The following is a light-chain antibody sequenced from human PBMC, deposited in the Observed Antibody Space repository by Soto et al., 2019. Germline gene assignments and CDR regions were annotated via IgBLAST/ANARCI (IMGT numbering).Light chain of an antibody. CDR2: EAS. CDR3: QQRSNGVT. Sequence: EIVLTQSPATLSLSPGERATLSCRASQSVSIYLAWYQQKSGQAPRLLIYEASNRATGIPARFSGSGFGTDFTLTIRSLEPEDFAVYYCQQRSNGVTFGGGTKVEIK. V-gene: IGKV3-11*01. CDR1: QSVSIY. J-gene: IGKJ4*01.